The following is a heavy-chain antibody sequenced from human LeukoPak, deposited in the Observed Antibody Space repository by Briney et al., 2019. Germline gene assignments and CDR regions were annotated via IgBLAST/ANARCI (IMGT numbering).Heavy chain of an antibody. J-gene: IGHJ3*02. Sequence: GGSLRLSCAASGFTFSSYSMNWVRQAPGKGLEWVSSISSSSYIYYADSVKGRFTISRDNAKNSLYLQMNSLRAEDTAVYYCARAINWADAFDIWGQGTMVTVSS. CDR1: GFTFSSYS. D-gene: IGHD1-1*01. V-gene: IGHV3-21*01. CDR2: ISSSSYI. CDR3: ARAINWADAFDI.